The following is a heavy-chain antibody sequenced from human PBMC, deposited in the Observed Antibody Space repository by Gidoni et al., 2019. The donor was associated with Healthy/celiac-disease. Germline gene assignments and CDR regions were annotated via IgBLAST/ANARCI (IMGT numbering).Heavy chain of an antibody. CDR2: IIPIFGTA. D-gene: IGHD1-26*01. J-gene: IGHJ3*02. CDR1: GGTFSSYA. Sequence: VQLVHSGAEVQKPGSSVKVAWKASGGTFSSYAISWVRQAPGQGLEWMGGIIPIFGTANYAQKFQGRVTITADESTSTAYMELSSLRSEDTAVYYCASGSYSSFTFDIWGQGTMVTVSS. CDR3: ASGSYSSFTFDI. V-gene: IGHV1-69*01.